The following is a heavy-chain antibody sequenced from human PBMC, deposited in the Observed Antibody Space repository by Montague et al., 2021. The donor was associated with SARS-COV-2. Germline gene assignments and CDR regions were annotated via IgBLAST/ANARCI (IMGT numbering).Heavy chain of an antibody. Sequence: SETLSLTCTVSGGSISSSSYYWGWIRQPPGKGLEWLGSIYYSGSTXYNPSLKSRVTISVDTSKNQFSLKLSSVTAADTAVYYCARQSQAEIVLMVYAMGGWFDPWGQGTLVTVSS. J-gene: IGHJ5*02. V-gene: IGHV4-39*01. CDR2: IYYSGST. CDR1: GGSISSSSYY. D-gene: IGHD2-8*01. CDR3: ARQSQAEIVLMVYAMGGWFDP.